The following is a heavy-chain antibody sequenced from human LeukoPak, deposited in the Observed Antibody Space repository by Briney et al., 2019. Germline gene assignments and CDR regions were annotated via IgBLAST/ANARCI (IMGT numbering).Heavy chain of an antibody. CDR2: IYTSGST. D-gene: IGHD6-19*01. CDR3: ARQPAPYSSGWYDGFDI. Sequence: SETLSLTCTVSGGSISRYHWSWIRQPAGKGLEWIGRIYTSGSTNYNPSLKSRVTMSVDASKNQFSLKLSSVTAADTAVYYCARQPAPYSSGWYDGFDIWGQGTMVTVSA. CDR1: GGSISRYH. V-gene: IGHV4-4*07. J-gene: IGHJ3*02.